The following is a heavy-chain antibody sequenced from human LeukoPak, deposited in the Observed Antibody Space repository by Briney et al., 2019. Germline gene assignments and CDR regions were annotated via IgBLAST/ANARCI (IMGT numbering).Heavy chain of an antibody. CDR2: IAIGADTT. CDR1: GFTFTNHG. V-gene: IGHV3-23*01. D-gene: IGHD6-6*01. CDR3: AKEIRPNDY. Sequence: GGSLRLSCTASGFTFTNHGMTWVRQAPGKGLEWVSAIAIGADTTHYADSVKGRLTIFRDNFKSTLDLQMNGLKVEDTGIYYCAKEIRPNDYWGQGTLVTVSS. J-gene: IGHJ4*02.